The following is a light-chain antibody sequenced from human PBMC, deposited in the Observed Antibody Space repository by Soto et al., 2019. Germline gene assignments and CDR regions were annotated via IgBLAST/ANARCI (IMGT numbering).Light chain of an antibody. J-gene: IGKJ2*01. CDR1: QSVSNY. CDR2: GAS. V-gene: IGKV3-15*01. Sequence: EIAMTQSPATLSVSPGERVTLSCRANQSVSNYLAWYQQKPGQAPRLLIYGASTGATGIPARVTGSGSGTEWTITISSLQSEDFAVYYCQQYNNWPYTFGQGTKLEIK. CDR3: QQYNNWPYT.